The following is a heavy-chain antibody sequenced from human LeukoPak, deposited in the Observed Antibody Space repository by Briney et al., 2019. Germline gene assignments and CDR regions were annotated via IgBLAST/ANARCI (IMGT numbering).Heavy chain of an antibody. V-gene: IGHV5-51*01. Sequence: GESLKISCKGSGYTFSTYWIGWVRQMPGKAPEWMGIIYPGDSDTRYSPSFQGQVTISADKSISTAYLQWSSLKASDTAMYYCAASYSSSGSWFDPWGQGTLVTVSS. CDR1: GYTFSTYW. D-gene: IGHD6-13*01. CDR3: AASYSSSGSWFDP. CDR2: IYPGDSDT. J-gene: IGHJ5*02.